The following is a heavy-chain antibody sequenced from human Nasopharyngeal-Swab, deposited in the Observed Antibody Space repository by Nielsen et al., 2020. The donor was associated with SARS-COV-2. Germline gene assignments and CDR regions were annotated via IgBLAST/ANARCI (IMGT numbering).Heavy chain of an antibody. J-gene: IGHJ6*02. Sequence: SETLSLTCTVSGGSISSGGYYWSWIRQHPGKGLEWIGYIYYSGITNYNPSLKSRVTISVDTSKNHFSLKLSSVTAADTAVYYCARGALWGRFYYYYYGMDVWGQGTTVTVSS. D-gene: IGHD3-16*01. CDR1: GGSISSGGYY. CDR2: IYYSGIT. CDR3: ARGALWGRFYYYYYGMDV. V-gene: IGHV4-61*08.